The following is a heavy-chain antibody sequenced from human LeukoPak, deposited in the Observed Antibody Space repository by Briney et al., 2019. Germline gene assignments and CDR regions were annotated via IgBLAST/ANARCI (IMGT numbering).Heavy chain of an antibody. V-gene: IGHV1-2*02. CDR2: MYFNSGAT. Sequence: GASVKVSCKASGFTFRDYYVQWVRQVPGQGLEWAGWMYFNSGATRYAPKFQGRVTLTGDTSINTVYMELVSLGSDDTAMYYCAREGSSASGQDWYAFDIWGQETMVTVSS. D-gene: IGHD5-12*01. CDR3: AREGSSASGQDWYAFDI. CDR1: GFTFRDYY. J-gene: IGHJ3*02.